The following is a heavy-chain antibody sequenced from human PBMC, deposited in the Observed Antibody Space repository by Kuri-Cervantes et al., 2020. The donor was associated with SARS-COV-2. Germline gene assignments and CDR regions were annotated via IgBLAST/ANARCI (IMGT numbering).Heavy chain of an antibody. J-gene: IGHJ6*03. Sequence: SVKVSCKASGGTFSSYAISWVRQAPGQGLEWMGGIIPIFGTANYAQEFQGRVTITTDESTSTAYMELSSLRSEDTAVYYCARDRPRDYDFWSGYYTMGGYYYYYMDVWGKGTTVTVSS. CDR1: GGTFSSYA. CDR3: ARDRPRDYDFWSGYYTMGGYYYYYMDV. CDR2: IIPIFGTA. D-gene: IGHD3-3*01. V-gene: IGHV1-69*05.